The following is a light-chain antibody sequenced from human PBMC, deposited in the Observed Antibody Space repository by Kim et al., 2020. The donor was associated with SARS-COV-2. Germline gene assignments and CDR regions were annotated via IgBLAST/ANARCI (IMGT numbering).Light chain of an antibody. CDR1: PNDDEI. Sequence: GSPAQSITIPCTGIPNDDEIVSWYQQHPGKAPKLLIYEVTKRPSGISNRFSGSKSANTASLTISGLQADDAADYYCCSYAGGHSYVFGSGTKVTVL. V-gene: IGLV2-23*02. CDR3: CSYAGGHSYV. CDR2: EVT. J-gene: IGLJ1*01.